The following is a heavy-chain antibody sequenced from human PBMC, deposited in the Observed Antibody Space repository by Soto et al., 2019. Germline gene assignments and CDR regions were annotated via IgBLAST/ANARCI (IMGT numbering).Heavy chain of an antibody. D-gene: IGHD1-26*01. CDR1: GYTFTSYA. Sequence: ASVKVSCKASGYTFTSYAMHWVRQAPGQRLEWMGWINAGNGNTKYSQKFQGRVTITRDTSASTAYMELSSLRSEDTAVYYCARVGQGAVPYYYGMDVWGQGTTVTVSS. CDR3: ARVGQGAVPYYYGMDV. V-gene: IGHV1-3*01. CDR2: INAGNGNT. J-gene: IGHJ6*02.